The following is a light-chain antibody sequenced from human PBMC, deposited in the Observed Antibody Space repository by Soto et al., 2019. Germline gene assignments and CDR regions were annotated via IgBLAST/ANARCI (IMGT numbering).Light chain of an antibody. V-gene: IGKV3-11*01. Sequence: EIVLTQSPATLSLSPGERATLSCRASQSVSSYLAWYQQKPGQAPRLLIYDASNRAAGIPGRFSGSGSGTDFTHTISSLEPEDFAVYYCQQRSNWPRTFGQGTKVEIK. J-gene: IGKJ1*01. CDR3: QQRSNWPRT. CDR2: DAS. CDR1: QSVSSY.